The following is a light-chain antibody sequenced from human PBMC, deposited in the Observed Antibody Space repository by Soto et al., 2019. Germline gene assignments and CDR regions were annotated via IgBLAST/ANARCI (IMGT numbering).Light chain of an antibody. CDR2: NAS. CDR1: HSVDSY. V-gene: IGKV3-11*01. CDR3: QQRSNWPRT. J-gene: IGKJ1*01. Sequence: EIVLTQSPATLSLSPGERAILSCRASHSVDSYLAWYQQKPGQAPRLLIYNASNRATGIPARFSGSGSGKDFTLTISSLEPEDFAVYYCQQRSNWPRTFGQGTKVEIK.